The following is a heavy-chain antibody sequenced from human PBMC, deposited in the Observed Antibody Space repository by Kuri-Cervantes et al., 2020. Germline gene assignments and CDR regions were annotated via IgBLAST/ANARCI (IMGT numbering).Heavy chain of an antibody. V-gene: IGHV3-23*01. CDR3: ARHIAAAGTEY. D-gene: IGHD6-13*01. J-gene: IGHJ4*02. Sequence: GESLKISCAASGFTLSSYAITWVRQAPGKGLEWVSVIGVSSGSTYYADSVKGRFVISRDNSKNSLFLQMNSLRAEDTAVYYCARHIAAAGTEYWGQGTLVTVSS. CDR1: GFTLSSYA. CDR2: IGVSSGST.